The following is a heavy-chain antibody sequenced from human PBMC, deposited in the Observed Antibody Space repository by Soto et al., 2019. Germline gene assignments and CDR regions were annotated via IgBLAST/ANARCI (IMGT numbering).Heavy chain of an antibody. CDR3: AREGYCSGGSCYSGAFDI. D-gene: IGHD2-15*01. V-gene: IGHV1-69*01. J-gene: IGHJ3*02. CDR2: IIPIFGTA. Sequence: QVQLVQSGAEVKKPGSSVKVSCKASGGTFSSYAISWVRQAPGQGLEWMGGIIPIFGTANYAQKFQGRVTITADESTSTAYMELSSLRSEDTAVYYCAREGYCSGGSCYSGAFDIWGQGTMVTVSS. CDR1: GGTFSSYA.